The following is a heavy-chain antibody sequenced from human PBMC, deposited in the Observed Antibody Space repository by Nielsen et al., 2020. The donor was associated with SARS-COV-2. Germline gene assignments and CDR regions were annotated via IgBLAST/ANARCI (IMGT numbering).Heavy chain of an antibody. V-gene: IGHV3-30*18. CDR1: GFTFSSYG. CDR3: AKDFQPDYYDSSGYYPYDAFDI. D-gene: IGHD3-22*01. J-gene: IGHJ3*02. Sequence: GGSLRLSCAASGFTFSSYGMHWVRQAPGKGLEWVAVISYDGSNKYYADSVKGRFTISRDNSKNTLYLQMNSLRAEDTAVYYCAKDFQPDYYDSSGYYPYDAFDIWGQGTMVTVSS. CDR2: ISYDGSNK.